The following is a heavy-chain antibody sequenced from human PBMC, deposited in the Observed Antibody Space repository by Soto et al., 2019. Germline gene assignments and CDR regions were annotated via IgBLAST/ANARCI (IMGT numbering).Heavy chain of an antibody. CDR3: AREERLLRSWFDP. J-gene: IGHJ5*02. V-gene: IGHV4-34*01. CDR2: VNHSGEA. Sequence: SETLSLTCGVYGGSFRNYYCIWVRQPPWKGLEWIGEVNHSGEATYNPSLQSRVSISLDTSNNHFSLKMTSLTAADTAIYFCAREERLLRSWFDPWGQGTQVPVFS. D-gene: IGHD6-25*01. CDR1: GGSFRNYY.